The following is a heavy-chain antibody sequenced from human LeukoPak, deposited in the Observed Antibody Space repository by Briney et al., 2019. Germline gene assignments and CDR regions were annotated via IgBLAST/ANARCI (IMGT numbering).Heavy chain of an antibody. V-gene: IGHV4-59*08. Sequence: SETLSLTCTVSGGSISSYYWSWIRQPPGKGLEWIGYIYYSGSTNYNPSLKSRVTISVDTSKNQFSLKLSSVTAADTAVYYCARHSALRYFDWLLHSDAFDIWGQGTMVTVSS. D-gene: IGHD3-9*01. CDR1: GGSISSYY. CDR3: ARHSALRYFDWLLHSDAFDI. J-gene: IGHJ3*02. CDR2: IYYSGST.